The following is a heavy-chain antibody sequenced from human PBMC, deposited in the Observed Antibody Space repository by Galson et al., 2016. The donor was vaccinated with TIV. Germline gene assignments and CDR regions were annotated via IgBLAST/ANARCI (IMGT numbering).Heavy chain of an antibody. CDR2: IIPILGSS. J-gene: IGHJ6*03. V-gene: IGHV1-69*13. D-gene: IGHD3-10*01. Sequence: SVKVSCKASGDTFASYAFSWVRQAPGQGLEVMGRIIPILGSSDYAQRFQGRVTITEDASTSTVYMELRSLRSEDTAMYYCARVRFGELSGYYYYMDVWGKGTTVTVSS. CDR3: ARVRFGELSGYYYYMDV. CDR1: GDTFASYA.